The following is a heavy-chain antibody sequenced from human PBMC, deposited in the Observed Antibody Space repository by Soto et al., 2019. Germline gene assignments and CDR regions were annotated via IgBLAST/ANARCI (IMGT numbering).Heavy chain of an antibody. CDR3: ARVAPFPEYSRANYYYYYMDV. CDR1: GGSISSYY. D-gene: IGHD6-6*01. Sequence: PSETLSLTCTVSGGSISSYYWSWIRQPPGKGLEWIGYIYYSGSTNYNPSLKSRVTISVDTSKNQFSLKLSSVTAADTAVYYCARVAPFPEYSRANYYYYYMDVWGKGTTVTVSS. CDR2: IYYSGST. V-gene: IGHV4-59*01. J-gene: IGHJ6*03.